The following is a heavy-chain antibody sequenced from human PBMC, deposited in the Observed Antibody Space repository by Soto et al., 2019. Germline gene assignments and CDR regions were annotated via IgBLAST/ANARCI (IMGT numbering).Heavy chain of an antibody. J-gene: IGHJ4*02. D-gene: IGHD1-26*01. V-gene: IGHV4-59*01. CDR2: VYHSGTT. CDR1: GVSITCSY. CDR3: ARDMPYGAGSLAGCDY. Sequence: TSETLSLTCSVSGVSITCSYWSWIRQPPGKTLEWIGYVYHSGTTTYNPSLKSRVSISVDTSKNQFSLRLTSVIAADTAVYYCARDMPYGAGSLAGCDYWGQGILVTVSS.